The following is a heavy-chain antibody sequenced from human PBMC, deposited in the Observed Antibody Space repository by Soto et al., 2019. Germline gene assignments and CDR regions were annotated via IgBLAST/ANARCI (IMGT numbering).Heavy chain of an antibody. J-gene: IGHJ3*01. D-gene: IGHD4-17*01. Sequence: QVQLVESGGGVVQPGRSLRLSCAASGFTFSGHGMHWVRQAPGGGLEWVALISYDGNNKDYADSVKGRFSISRDDSSDTVFLQMNSLRPEDTAVYYCAKATGWKGYDVWGQGTKVTAS. V-gene: IGHV3-30*18. CDR1: GFTFSGHG. CDR2: ISYDGNNK. CDR3: AKATGWKGYDV.